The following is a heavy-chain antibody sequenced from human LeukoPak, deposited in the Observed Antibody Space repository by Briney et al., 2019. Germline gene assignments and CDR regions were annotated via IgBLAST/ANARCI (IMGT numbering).Heavy chain of an antibody. Sequence: PGGSLRLSCAASGFTFSSYSMNWVRQAPGKGLEWVSSISSSSSYIYYADSVKGRFTISRDNAKNSLYLQMNSLRAEDTAVYYCARGRYCSSTSCYAALRIWQWLVRYFDYWGQGTLVTVSS. CDR3: ARGRYCSSTSCYAALRIWQWLVRYFDY. D-gene: IGHD2-2*01. CDR1: GFTFSSYS. J-gene: IGHJ4*02. CDR2: ISSSSSYI. V-gene: IGHV3-21*01.